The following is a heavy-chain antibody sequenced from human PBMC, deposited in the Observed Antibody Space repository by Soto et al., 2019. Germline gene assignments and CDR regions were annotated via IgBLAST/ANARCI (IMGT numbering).Heavy chain of an antibody. CDR3: ARDRPISRQLVLEYNWFDP. CDR1: GYTFTSYG. J-gene: IGHJ5*02. Sequence: ASVKVSCKASGYTFTSYGISWVRQAPGQGLEWMGWVSAYNGNTNYAQKLQGRVTMTTDTSTSTAYMELRSLRSDDTAVYYCARDRPISRQLVLEYNWFDPWGQGTLVTVSS. CDR2: VSAYNGNT. V-gene: IGHV1-18*04. D-gene: IGHD6-13*01.